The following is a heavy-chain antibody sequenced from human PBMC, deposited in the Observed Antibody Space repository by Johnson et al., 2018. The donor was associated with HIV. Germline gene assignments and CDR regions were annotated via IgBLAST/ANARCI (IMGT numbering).Heavy chain of an antibody. Sequence: EVQLVESGGGLVQPGWSLRLSCAVSGFTFSSYAIHWVRQAPGKGLEYVSAISSNGGSTYYANSVKGRFTISRDNSKNTLYLQMGSLRAEDMAVYYCTIPYYYDSGGYQWGQGTMVTVSS. CDR1: GFTFSSYA. J-gene: IGHJ3*01. V-gene: IGHV3-64*01. CDR2: ISSNGGST. D-gene: IGHD3-22*01. CDR3: TIPYYYDSGGYQ.